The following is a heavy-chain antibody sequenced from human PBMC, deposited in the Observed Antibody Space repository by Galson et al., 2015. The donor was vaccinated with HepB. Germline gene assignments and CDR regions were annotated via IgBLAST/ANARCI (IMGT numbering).Heavy chain of an antibody. CDR2: ISRSGGST. J-gene: IGHJ4*02. V-gene: IGHV3-23*01. Sequence: SLRLSCAALGFPFSGYAMSWVRQAPGKGLEWVSGISRSGGSTSYADSVKGRFTISRDNSKNTLFLEISSLRAGDTAIYYCAKDREVGYCSGGSCSPPDSWGQGTLVTVSS. CDR3: AKDREVGYCSGGSCSPPDS. CDR1: GFPFSGYA. D-gene: IGHD2-15*01.